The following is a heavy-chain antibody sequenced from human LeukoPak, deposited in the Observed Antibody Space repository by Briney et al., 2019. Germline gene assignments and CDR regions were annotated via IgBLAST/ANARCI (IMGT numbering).Heavy chain of an antibody. V-gene: IGHV1-46*01. J-gene: IGHJ4*02. CDR1: GYSFTSYTSYY. Sequence: GASVKVSCRASGYSFTSYTSYYIHWVRQAPGQGLEWMGIINPSGGTTTYAQKFQGRVTMTRDASTNTVYMELSSLRSEDTAVYYCARERWFGELSPFDYWGQGTLVTVSS. CDR2: INPSGGTT. CDR3: ARERWFGELSPFDY. D-gene: IGHD3-10*01.